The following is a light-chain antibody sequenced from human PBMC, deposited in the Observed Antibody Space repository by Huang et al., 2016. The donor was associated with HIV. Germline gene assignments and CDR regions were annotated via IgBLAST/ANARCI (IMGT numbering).Light chain of an antibody. CDR3: QQSYISPWT. J-gene: IGKJ1*01. V-gene: IGKV1-39*01. CDR1: QSVGNS. Sequence: DIQMTQSPSSLSASVGDRVTITCRTSQSVGNSLNWYQQKPGKAPELLIYASSLQAWVSSRFSGSGSGTDFTLIIYSLQPEDFATYYCQQSYISPWTFGQGTKVDLK. CDR2: AS.